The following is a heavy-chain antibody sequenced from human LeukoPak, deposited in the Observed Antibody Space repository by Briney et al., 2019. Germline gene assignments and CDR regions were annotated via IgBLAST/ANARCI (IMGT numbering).Heavy chain of an antibody. CDR3: AREAQDSSLDY. Sequence: GGSLRLSCAASRFTFSSYAMHWVRQAPGKGLEWVAVISYDGSNKYYADSVKGRFTISRDNSKNTLYLQMNSLRAEDTAVYYCAREAQDSSLDYWGQGTLVTVSS. CDR2: ISYDGSNK. CDR1: RFTFSSYA. D-gene: IGHD6-6*01. J-gene: IGHJ4*02. V-gene: IGHV3-30-3*01.